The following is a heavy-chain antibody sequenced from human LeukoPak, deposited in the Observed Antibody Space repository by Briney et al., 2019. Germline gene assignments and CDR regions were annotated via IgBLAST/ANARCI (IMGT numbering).Heavy chain of an antibody. V-gene: IGHV3-48*01. D-gene: IGHD2-2*02. CDR3: VRSDCGSASCYTGSN. Sequence: GGSLRLSCAASGFTFSEYSLNWVRQAPGKGLEWISYIDSSSTTIYYADSVKGRFTISRDNSKNTVYLQMGSLRAEDMAVYYCVRSDCGSASCYTGSNWGQGTLVTVSS. CDR1: GFTFSEYS. CDR2: IDSSSTTI. J-gene: IGHJ4*02.